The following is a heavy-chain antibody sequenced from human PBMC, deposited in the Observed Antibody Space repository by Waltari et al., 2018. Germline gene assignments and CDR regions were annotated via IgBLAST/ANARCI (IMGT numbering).Heavy chain of an antibody. CDR1: GGSISSSSYY. D-gene: IGHD1-26*01. Sequence: QLQLQESGPGLVKPSETLSLTCTVSGGSISSSSYYWGWIRQPPGKGLEWIGSIYYSGSTYYNPSLKSRVTISVDTSKNQFSLKLSSVTAADTAVYYCAREPFKWELPWYFDLWGRGTLVTVSS. CDR2: IYYSGST. CDR3: AREPFKWELPWYFDL. J-gene: IGHJ2*01. V-gene: IGHV4-39*02.